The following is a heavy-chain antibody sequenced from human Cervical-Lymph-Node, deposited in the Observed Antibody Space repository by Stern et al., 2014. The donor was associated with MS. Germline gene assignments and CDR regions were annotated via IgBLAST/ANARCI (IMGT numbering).Heavy chain of an antibody. CDR1: GYTFTSYY. Sequence: QVQLVQSGAEVKKPGASVKVSCKASGYTFTSYYMHWVRQAPGQGLEWMGIINPSGGSTSYAQKFQGRVTMTRDTSTSTVYMELSSLRSEDTAVYYCARVYRSVDTDYYYGMDVWGQGTTVTVSS. CDR2: INPSGGST. D-gene: IGHD5-18*01. J-gene: IGHJ6*02. CDR3: ARVYRSVDTDYYYGMDV. V-gene: IGHV1-46*01.